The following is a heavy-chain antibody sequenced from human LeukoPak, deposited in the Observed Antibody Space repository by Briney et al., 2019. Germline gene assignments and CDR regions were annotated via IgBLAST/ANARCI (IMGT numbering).Heavy chain of an antibody. CDR2: INPDSGVT. CDR3: ARDFGSSSAWYEFDY. Sequence: VASVKVSCKASGYTFTGSYIHWVRQAPGQGLEWMGWINPDSGVTKHAQNFQGRVTMTRDTSISTASMEMRSLKSDDTAVYYCARDFGSSSAWYEFDYWGQGTLVTVSS. D-gene: IGHD6-19*01. J-gene: IGHJ4*02. V-gene: IGHV1-2*02. CDR1: GYTFTGSY.